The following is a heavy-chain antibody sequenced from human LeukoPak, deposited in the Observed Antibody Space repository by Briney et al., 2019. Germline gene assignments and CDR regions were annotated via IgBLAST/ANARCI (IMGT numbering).Heavy chain of an antibody. CDR1: GYTFTSYD. J-gene: IGHJ4*02. CDR2: MNPNSGNT. D-gene: IGHD2-21*01. CDR3: ARAGYCGGDCYWFDY. V-gene: IGHV1-8*03. Sequence: GASVKVSCRASGYTFTSYDINWVRQATGQGLEWMGWMNPNSGNTGYAQKFQGRVTITRNTSISTAYMELSSLRSEDTAVYYCARAGYCGGDCYWFDYWGQGTLVTVSS.